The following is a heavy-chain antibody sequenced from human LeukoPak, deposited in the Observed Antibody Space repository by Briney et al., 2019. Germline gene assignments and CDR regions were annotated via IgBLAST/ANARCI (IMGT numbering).Heavy chain of an antibody. CDR3: ARGDKWSIDY. CDR1: GFTFSSYG. D-gene: IGHD2-15*01. Sequence: GGSLRLSCAASGFTFSSYGMHWVRQAPGKGLEWVAVISYDGSNKYYADSVKGRFTISRDNPKNTLYLQMNSLRAEDTAVYYCARGDKWSIDYWGQGTLVTVSS. J-gene: IGHJ4*02. CDR2: ISYDGSNK. V-gene: IGHV3-30*03.